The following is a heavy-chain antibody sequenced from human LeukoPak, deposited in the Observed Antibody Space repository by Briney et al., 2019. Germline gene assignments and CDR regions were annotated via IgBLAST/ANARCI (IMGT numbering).Heavy chain of an antibody. CDR2: IRSKAYGGTT. Sequence: GRSLRLSCTASGFTFGDYAMSWVRQAPGKGLEWVGCIRSKAYGGTTEYAASVKGRFTISRDDSKSIAYLQMNSLKTEDTAVYYCTRGRYDILTGYYNTLFDYWGQGTLVTVSS. CDR1: GFTFGDYA. J-gene: IGHJ4*02. CDR3: TRGRYDILTGYYNTLFDY. V-gene: IGHV3-49*04. D-gene: IGHD3-9*01.